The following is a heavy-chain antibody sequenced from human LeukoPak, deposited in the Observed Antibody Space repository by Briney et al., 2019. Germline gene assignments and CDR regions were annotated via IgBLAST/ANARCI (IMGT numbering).Heavy chain of an antibody. D-gene: IGHD3-22*01. V-gene: IGHV3-15*01. CDR3: TTEGYYYDSSGYALRVYFDY. CDR1: GYTFSNAW. Sequence: GGSLRLSCAASGYTFSNAWMSWVRQAPGKGLEWVGRIKSKTDGGTTDYAAPVKGRFTISRDDSKNTLYLQMNSLKTEDTAVYYCTTEGYYYDSSGYALRVYFDYWGQGTLVTVSS. CDR2: IKSKTDGGTT. J-gene: IGHJ4*02.